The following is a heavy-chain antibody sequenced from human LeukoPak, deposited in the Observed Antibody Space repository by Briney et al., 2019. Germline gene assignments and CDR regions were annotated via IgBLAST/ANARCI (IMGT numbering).Heavy chain of an antibody. CDR3: ARGHVPGSDRHWDY. CDR1: GFTFSSHW. J-gene: IGHJ4*02. D-gene: IGHD3-10*01. CDR2: IISDGTST. V-gene: IGHV3-74*01. Sequence: GGSLRLASAASGFTFSSHWMHWVRQAPGKGLVWVSRIISDGTSTSYADSVTGRFTISRNNAKNTVFPQMNSLRDADTAVYYCARGHVPGSDRHWDYWGQGILVTVSS.